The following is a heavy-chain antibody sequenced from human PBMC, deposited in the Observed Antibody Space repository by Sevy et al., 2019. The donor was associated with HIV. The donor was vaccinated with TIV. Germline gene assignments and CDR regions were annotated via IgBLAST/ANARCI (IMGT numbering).Heavy chain of an antibody. CDR3: ARHAREAWRGSGVYYNVTDGFDP. CDR2: IITKNHGGTP. J-gene: IGHJ5*02. Sequence: GGSLRLSCTGSGFNIADYYMTWVRQAPGKGLDWVGFIITKNHGGTPEYGASVKGRCTISRDDSKNTIYLQMHSLKTEDTGIYYCARHAREAWRGSGVYYNVTDGFDPWGQGTLVTVSS. D-gene: IGHD3-10*01. CDR1: GFNIADYY. V-gene: IGHV3-49*04.